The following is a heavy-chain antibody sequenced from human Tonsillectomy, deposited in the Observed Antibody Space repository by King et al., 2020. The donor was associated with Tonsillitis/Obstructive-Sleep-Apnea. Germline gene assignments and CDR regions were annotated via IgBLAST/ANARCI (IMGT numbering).Heavy chain of an antibody. CDR1: GGAFSSSSFY. Sequence: QLQESGPGLVKPSETLSLTCTVSGGAFSSSSFYCGWIRQPPGKGLEWVGSLYYSWRTYYNPSLKSRNTISVDTSKDHFSLKLSSVTAADTAVYYCARQDYGDSVALDIWGQGTMVTVSS. CDR3: ARQDYGDSVALDI. V-gene: IGHV4-39*01. CDR2: LYYSWRT. J-gene: IGHJ3*02. D-gene: IGHD4-17*01.